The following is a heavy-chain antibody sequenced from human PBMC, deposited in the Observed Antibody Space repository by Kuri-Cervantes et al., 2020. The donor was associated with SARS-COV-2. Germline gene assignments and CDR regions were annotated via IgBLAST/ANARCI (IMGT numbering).Heavy chain of an antibody. D-gene: IGHD2-21*02. V-gene: IGHV3-11*04. CDR3: ARDMTADYFYFQYMDV. CDR1: GFTFSDYY. J-gene: IGHJ6*03. Sequence: GESLKISCAASGFTFSDYYMSWIRQAPGKGLEWVSYISSSGSTIYYADSVKGRFTISRDNAKNSLYLQMNSLRAEDTDVYFCARDMTADYFYFQYMDVWGKGTTVTVSS. CDR2: ISSSGSTI.